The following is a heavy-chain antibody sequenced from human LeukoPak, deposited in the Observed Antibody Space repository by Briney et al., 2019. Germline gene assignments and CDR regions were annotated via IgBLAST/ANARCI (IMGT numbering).Heavy chain of an antibody. CDR1: GFTFSSYA. CDR2: IYGSGTTT. D-gene: IGHD1-1*01. CDR3: AKRLTASSTWTSLDP. J-gene: IGHJ5*02. Sequence: GGSLRLSCAASGFTFSSYALNWVRQAPGKGLEWVSVIYGSGTTTYYAGSVRGRFTISRDSSKSTMYLQMNSLRVEDTAVYYCAKRLTASSTWTSLDPGGQGTLVTVSS. V-gene: IGHV3-23*01.